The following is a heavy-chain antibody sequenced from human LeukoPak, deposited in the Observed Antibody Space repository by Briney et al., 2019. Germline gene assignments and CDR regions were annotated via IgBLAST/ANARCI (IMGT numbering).Heavy chain of an antibody. CDR1: GYSISSGYY. CDR3: ARDPGGEYDFWSGYYRGSYMDV. V-gene: IGHV4-38-2*02. Sequence: NPSETLSLTCTVSGYSISSGYYWGWIRQPPGKGLEWIGSIYHSGSTYYNPSLKSRVTISVDTSKNQFSLKLSSVTAADTAVYYCARDPGGEYDFWSGYYRGSYMDVWGKGTTVTVSS. J-gene: IGHJ6*03. CDR2: IYHSGST. D-gene: IGHD3-3*01.